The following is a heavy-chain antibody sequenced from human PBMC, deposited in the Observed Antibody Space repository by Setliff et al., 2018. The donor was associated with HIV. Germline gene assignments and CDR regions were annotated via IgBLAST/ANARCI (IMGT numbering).Heavy chain of an antibody. CDR1: GFTFSNAW. J-gene: IGHJ4*02. Sequence: GSLRLSCAASGFTFSNAWMSWGRQAPGKGLEWVSRINSDGSSTTYADSVKGRFTISRDNAKNTLYLQMNSLRAEDTAVYYCARGGSNSWSPFDYWGQGTLVTVSS. CDR3: ARGGSNSWSPFDY. V-gene: IGHV3-74*01. D-gene: IGHD6-13*01. CDR2: INSDGSST.